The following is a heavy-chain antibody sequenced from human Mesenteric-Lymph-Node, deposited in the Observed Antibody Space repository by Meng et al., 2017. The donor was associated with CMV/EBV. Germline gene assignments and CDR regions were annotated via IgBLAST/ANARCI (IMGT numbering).Heavy chain of an antibody. J-gene: IGHJ4*02. CDR1: GGSFSGYY. V-gene: IGHV4-34*01. CDR2: INHSGST. D-gene: IGHD4-23*01. Sequence: QVQLKQVGAGLLKPSETLSLTGAVYGGSFSGYYWSWIRQPPGKGLEWIGEINHSGSTNYNPSLKSRVTISVDTSKNQFSLKLSSVTAADTAVYYCARHQRWLKSEGGFNYWGQGTLVTVSS. CDR3: ARHQRWLKSEGGFNY.